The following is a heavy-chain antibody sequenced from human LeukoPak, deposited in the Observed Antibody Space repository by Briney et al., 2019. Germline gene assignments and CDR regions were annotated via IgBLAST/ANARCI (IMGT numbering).Heavy chain of an antibody. CDR3: ASTYYYDSSGYDTFDY. Sequence: GASVKVSCKASGGTFSSYAISWVRQAPGQGLEWMGGIIPIFGTANYAQKFQGRVTITTDESTSTAYMELSSLRSEDTAVYYCASTYYYDSSGYDTFDYWGQGTLVTVPS. CDR1: GGTFSSYA. CDR2: IIPIFGTA. V-gene: IGHV1-69*05. D-gene: IGHD3-22*01. J-gene: IGHJ4*02.